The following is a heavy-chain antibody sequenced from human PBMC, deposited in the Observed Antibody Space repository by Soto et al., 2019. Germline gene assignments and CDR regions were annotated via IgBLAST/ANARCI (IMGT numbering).Heavy chain of an antibody. CDR1: GGSVSNKTYY. Sequence: SETLSLTCSVSGGSVSNKTYYWSWIRQPPGKRLEWIGYVYYSGTTNYNPSLKSRVTISLDMSKNQFSLMLTSVTAADTALYYCARATAVPNTVRWRYYFGLWGQGNLVRVPS. J-gene: IGHJ4*02. V-gene: IGHV4-61*01. D-gene: IGHD4-17*01. CDR3: ARATAVPNTVRWRYYFGL. CDR2: VYYSGTT.